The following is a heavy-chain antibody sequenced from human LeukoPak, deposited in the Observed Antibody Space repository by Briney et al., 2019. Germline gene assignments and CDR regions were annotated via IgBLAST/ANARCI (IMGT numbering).Heavy chain of an antibody. CDR2: ISYNSDTI. CDR3: AKDYCGGDCYSGWYFDL. Sequence: GGSLRLSCAASGFTFDDYAMHWVRQAPGKGLEWVSGISYNSDTIAYADSVKGRFTISRDNAKNSLYLQMNSLRAEDTALYYCAKDYCGGDCYSGWYFDLWGRGILVTVSS. D-gene: IGHD2-21*02. CDR1: GFTFDDYA. J-gene: IGHJ2*01. V-gene: IGHV3-9*01.